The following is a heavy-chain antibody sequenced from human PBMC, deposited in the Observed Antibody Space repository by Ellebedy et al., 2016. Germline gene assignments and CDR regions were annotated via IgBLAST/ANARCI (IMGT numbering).Heavy chain of an antibody. CDR1: GFTFSSHA. D-gene: IGHD2/OR15-2a*01. CDR2: VVGSGERT. CDR3: VRVMYYGDTTSY. Sequence: GESLKISCEASGFTFSSHAMSWVRQAPGKGPEWVSAVVGSGERTFYADSVKGRFTISRDNSKNRLYLQMSSLKVEDTAVYYCVRVMYYGDTTSYWGQGTLVTVSP. V-gene: IGHV3-23*01. J-gene: IGHJ4*02.